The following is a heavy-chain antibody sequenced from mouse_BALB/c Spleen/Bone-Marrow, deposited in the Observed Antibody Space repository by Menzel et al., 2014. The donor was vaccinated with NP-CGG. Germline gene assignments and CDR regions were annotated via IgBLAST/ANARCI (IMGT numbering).Heavy chain of an antibody. J-gene: IGHJ4*01. V-gene: IGHV5-6-3*01. D-gene: IGHD2-3*01. Sequence: EVQGVESGGGLVQPGGSLKLSCAASGFTFSSYGMSWVRQTPDKRLELVATINSNGGSTYYPDSVKGRFTISRDKAKNTLYLQMSSLKSEDTAMYYCARDGYYVFYAMDYWGQGTSVTVSS. CDR2: INSNGGST. CDR3: ARDGYYVFYAMDY. CDR1: GFTFSSYG.